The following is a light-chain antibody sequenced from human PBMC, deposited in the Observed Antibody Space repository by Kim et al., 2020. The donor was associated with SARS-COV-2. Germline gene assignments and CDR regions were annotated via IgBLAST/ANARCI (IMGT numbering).Light chain of an antibody. V-gene: IGLV1-44*01. J-gene: IGLJ3*02. Sequence: ELTQPPSASGTPGQRVTISCSGSSSNIGSNNVVWYQQFPGAAPNVLIHSNNQRPSGIPDRFSGSRSGTSASLAISGLQSGDEADYYCAVWDDSLKQGVFGGGTQLIVL. CDR2: SNN. CDR3: AVWDDSLKQGV. CDR1: SSNIGSNN.